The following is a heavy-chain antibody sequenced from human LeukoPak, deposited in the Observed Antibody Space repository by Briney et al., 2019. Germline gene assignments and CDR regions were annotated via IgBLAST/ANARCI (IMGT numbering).Heavy chain of an antibody. Sequence: GGSLRLSCSASGVSFSNYAVHWVRQAPGKGLEFVSAISSDGGATFYADSVKGRFISSRDNSKNTLYLQMSSLRPEDTAVYYCVKGLGIPGNYYGMDVWGQGTTVTVSS. CDR3: VKGLGIPGNYYGMDV. J-gene: IGHJ6*02. CDR2: ISSDGGAT. V-gene: IGHV3-64D*09. D-gene: IGHD6-13*01. CDR1: GVSFSNYA.